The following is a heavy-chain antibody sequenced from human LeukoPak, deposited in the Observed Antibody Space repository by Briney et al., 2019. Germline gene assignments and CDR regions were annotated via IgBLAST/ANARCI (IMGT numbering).Heavy chain of an antibody. CDR1: GFTFNTYI. J-gene: IGHJ3*02. CDR3: ARADSSGYYLVGGFDI. V-gene: IGHV3-21*01. D-gene: IGHD3-22*01. Sequence: GGSLRLSCAASGFTFNTYIMNWVRQAPGKGLEWVSSISTSSSYIYYADSVKGRFTISRDNAKNSLFLQMDSLRADDTAVYYCARADSSGYYLVGGFDIWGQGTIVTVSS. CDR2: ISTSSSYI.